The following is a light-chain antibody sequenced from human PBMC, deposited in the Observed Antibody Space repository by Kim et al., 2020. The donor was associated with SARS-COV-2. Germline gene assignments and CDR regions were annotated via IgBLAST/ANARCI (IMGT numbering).Light chain of an antibody. Sequence: VALGQTVRITCQGDSLRSYYATWYQQKPGQAPILLIYGKNNRPSGIPDRFSGSSSENTASLTITGTQAGDEADYYCNSRDTNDIVLFGGGTQLTVL. V-gene: IGLV3-19*01. CDR3: NSRDTNDIVL. CDR2: GKN. J-gene: IGLJ2*01. CDR1: SLRSYY.